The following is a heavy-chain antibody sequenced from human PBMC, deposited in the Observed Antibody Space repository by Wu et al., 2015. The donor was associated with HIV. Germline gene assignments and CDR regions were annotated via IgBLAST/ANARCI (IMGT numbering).Heavy chain of an antibody. CDR2: INPNSGGT. CDR1: GYTFTGYY. CDR3: ARDLAGIAAADYYYMDV. V-gene: IGHV1-2*02. Sequence: QVQLVQSGAEVKKPGASVKVSCKASGYTFTGYYMHWVRQAPGQGLEWMGWINPNSGGTNYAQKFQGRVTMTRDTSISTAYMELSRLRSDDTAVYYCARDLAGIAAADYYYMDVWGKGTTVTVSS. J-gene: IGHJ6*03. D-gene: IGHD6-25*01.